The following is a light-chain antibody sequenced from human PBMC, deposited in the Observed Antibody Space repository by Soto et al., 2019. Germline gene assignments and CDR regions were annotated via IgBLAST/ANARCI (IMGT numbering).Light chain of an antibody. V-gene: IGKV3-11*01. J-gene: IGKJ2*01. CDR2: ETS. Sequence: EVVLTQSPVTLSLSPGERATLSCRASQSVGTFLAWYQQKPGQAPRLIIYETSNRATGIPARFSGTGSATDFALTISSVEPEDFSVYFCQHRTNWPRTFGQGTKLDI. CDR3: QHRTNWPRT. CDR1: QSVGTF.